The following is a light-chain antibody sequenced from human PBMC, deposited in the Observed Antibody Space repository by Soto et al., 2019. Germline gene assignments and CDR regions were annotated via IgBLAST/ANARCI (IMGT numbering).Light chain of an antibody. CDR2: GAS. J-gene: IGKJ2*01. CDR3: QQYGSSPYT. V-gene: IGKV3-20*01. Sequence: EIVLTQSPGTLSLSPGERATLSCRASQSVRNSYLAWYQQKPGQAPRLLIYGASGRATGIPDRFSGSGSGTDFTLTISRLENEDFAEYYCQQYGSSPYTFGQGIKLEI. CDR1: QSVRNSY.